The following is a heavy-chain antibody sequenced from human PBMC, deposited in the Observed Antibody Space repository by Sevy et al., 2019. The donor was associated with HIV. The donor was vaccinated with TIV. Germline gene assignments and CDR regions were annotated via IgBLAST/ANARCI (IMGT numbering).Heavy chain of an antibody. CDR3: ARLGLLVRRGHNWFDP. V-gene: IGHV4-39*01. Sequence: SETLSLTCTVSGGSISSSSYYWGWIRQPPGKGLVWIGSIYYSGSTYYNPSLKSRVTISVDTSKNQFSLKLSSVTAADTAVYYCARLGLLVRRGHNWFDPWGQGTLVTVSS. D-gene: IGHD2-21*02. CDR2: IYYSGST. J-gene: IGHJ5*02. CDR1: GGSISSSSYY.